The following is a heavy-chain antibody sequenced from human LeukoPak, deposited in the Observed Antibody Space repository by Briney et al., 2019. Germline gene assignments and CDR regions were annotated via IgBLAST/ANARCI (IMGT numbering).Heavy chain of an antibody. D-gene: IGHD3-22*01. CDR1: GFTFSSYG. CDR3: AKDPTHFRVWDDYDSNVLNC. J-gene: IGHJ4*02. CDR2: ISYDGSNK. Sequence: GGSLRLSCAASGFTFSSYGMHWVRQAPGKGLEWVAVISYDGSNKYYAASVKGRFTISRDNSKNTLNLQMNSLRAEDTAVYYCAKDPTHFRVWDDYDSNVLNCWGQGTLVTVSS. V-gene: IGHV3-30*18.